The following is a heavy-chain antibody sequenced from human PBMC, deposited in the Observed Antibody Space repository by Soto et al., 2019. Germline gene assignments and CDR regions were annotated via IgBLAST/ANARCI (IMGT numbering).Heavy chain of an antibody. V-gene: IGHV4-39*01. CDR3: ARQGSMTTVTLYDY. CDR2: IYYSGST. J-gene: IGHJ4*02. D-gene: IGHD4-17*01. CDR1: GGSISSSSYY. Sequence: SETLSLTCTVSGGSISSSSYYWGWIRQPPGKGLEWIGSIYYSGSTYYNPSLKSRATISVDTSKNQFSLKLSSVTAADTAVYYCARQGSMTTVTLYDYWGQGTLVTVSS.